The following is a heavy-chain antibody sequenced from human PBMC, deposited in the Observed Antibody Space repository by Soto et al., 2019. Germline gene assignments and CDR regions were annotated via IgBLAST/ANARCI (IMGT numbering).Heavy chain of an antibody. Sequence: GESLKISCAASGFTFSSYSMNWVRQAPGKGLEWVSYISSSSSTIYYADSVKGRFTISRDNAKNSLYLQMNSLRAEDTAVYYCARDLGYCSSTSCYDWYFDLWGRGTLVTVSS. CDR3: ARDLGYCSSTSCYDWYFDL. CDR2: ISSSSSTI. V-gene: IGHV3-48*01. CDR1: GFTFSSYS. D-gene: IGHD2-2*01. J-gene: IGHJ2*01.